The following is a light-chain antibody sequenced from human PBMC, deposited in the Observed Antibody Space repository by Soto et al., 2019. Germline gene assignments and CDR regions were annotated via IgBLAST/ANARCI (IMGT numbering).Light chain of an antibody. CDR2: KAS. CDR1: QSISSW. V-gene: IGKV1-5*03. Sequence: DIQMTQSPSTLSASVGDRVTITCRASQSISSWLAWYQQKPGKAPKLLIYKASILESGVPSRFSGSGSGTAFTLTISSLQPDDFATYYCQQYNSWITFGPGTNVDIK. CDR3: QQYNSWIT. J-gene: IGKJ3*01.